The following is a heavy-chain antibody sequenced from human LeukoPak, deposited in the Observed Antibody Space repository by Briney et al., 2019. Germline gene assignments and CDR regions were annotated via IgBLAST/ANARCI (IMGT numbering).Heavy chain of an antibody. J-gene: IGHJ6*03. CDR3: ARDREKQQLPQFFYYYYMDV. D-gene: IGHD6-13*01. Sequence: SVKVSCKASGGTFSSYAISWVRQAPGQGLEWMGGIIPIFGTANYAQKFQGRVTITADKSTSTAYMELSSLRSEDTAVYYCARDREKQQLPQFFYYYYMDVWGKGTTVTVSS. CDR2: IIPIFGTA. V-gene: IGHV1-69*06. CDR1: GGTFSSYA.